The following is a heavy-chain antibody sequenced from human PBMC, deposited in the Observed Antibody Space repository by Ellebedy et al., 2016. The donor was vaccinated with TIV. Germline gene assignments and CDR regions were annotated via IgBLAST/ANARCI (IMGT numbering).Heavy chain of an antibody. D-gene: IGHD3-22*01. Sequence: GESLKISCAASGFTFSSYWMNWVRQAPGKGLEWVANINQDGSKKYYVDFVKGRFTISRDNAKNSLYLQLNSLRADDTAVYYCARPFYYDSSGPDDWGQGTLVTVSS. CDR2: INQDGSKK. CDR3: ARPFYYDSSGPDD. J-gene: IGHJ4*02. CDR1: GFTFSSYW. V-gene: IGHV3-7*01.